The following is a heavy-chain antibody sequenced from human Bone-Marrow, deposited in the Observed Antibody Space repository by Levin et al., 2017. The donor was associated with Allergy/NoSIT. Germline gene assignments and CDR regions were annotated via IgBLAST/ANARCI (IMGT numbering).Heavy chain of an antibody. D-gene: IGHD2-15*01. CDR2: IKNKANSYTT. J-gene: IGHJ6*03. V-gene: IGHV3-72*01. CDR3: AKEGYSIQFRGYYYYMDV. Sequence: GGSLRLSCVASEFTFTDHYMAWVRQAPGKGLEWVGRIKNKANSYTTEYAASVKGRFTISRDDSKNSLYLQMNSLKTEDTAVYYCAKEGYSIQFRGYYYYMDVWGKGTTVTVSS. CDR1: EFTFTDHY.